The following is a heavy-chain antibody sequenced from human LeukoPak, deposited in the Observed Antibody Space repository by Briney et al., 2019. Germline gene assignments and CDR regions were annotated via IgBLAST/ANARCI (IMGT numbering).Heavy chain of an antibody. Sequence: LPGGSLRLSCVASGFTFSDHYMDWVRQAPGKGLEWVGRIRDKANSYTTEYAASVKGRFTISRDDSKNSLYLQMNSLKTEDTAVYYCARDRCVVGATCYFDYWGQGTLVTVSS. CDR1: GFTFSDHY. D-gene: IGHD1-26*01. V-gene: IGHV3-72*01. CDR3: ARDRCVVGATCYFDY. CDR2: IRDKANSYTT. J-gene: IGHJ4*02.